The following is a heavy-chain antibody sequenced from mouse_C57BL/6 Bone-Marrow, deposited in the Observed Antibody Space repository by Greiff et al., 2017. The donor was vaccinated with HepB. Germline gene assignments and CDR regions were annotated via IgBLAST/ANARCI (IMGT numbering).Heavy chain of an antibody. Sequence: EVQVVESGPGLVKPSQSLSLTCSVTGYSITSGYYWNWIRQFPGNKLEWMGYISYDGSNNYNPSLKNRISITRDTSKNQFFLKLNSVTTEDTATYYCARIYYGNWMDYWGQGTSVTVSS. J-gene: IGHJ4*01. CDR1: GYSITSGYY. CDR2: ISYDGSN. D-gene: IGHD2-1*01. CDR3: ARIYYGNWMDY. V-gene: IGHV3-6*01.